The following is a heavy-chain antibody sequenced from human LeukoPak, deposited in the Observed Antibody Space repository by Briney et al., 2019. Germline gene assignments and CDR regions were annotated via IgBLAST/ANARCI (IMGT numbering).Heavy chain of an antibody. CDR1: GYTFTVHY. CDR2: INPNSGGT. J-gene: IGHJ4*02. CDR3: ARSRKSYGDYVD. Sequence: ASVKVSCKASGYTFTVHYIHWVRQAPGQGLEWMGRINPNSGGTNYAQKFQGRVTMTRDTSISTAYMELSRLRSDDTAVYYCARSRKSYGDYVDWGQGTLVTVSS. V-gene: IGHV1-2*06. D-gene: IGHD4-17*01.